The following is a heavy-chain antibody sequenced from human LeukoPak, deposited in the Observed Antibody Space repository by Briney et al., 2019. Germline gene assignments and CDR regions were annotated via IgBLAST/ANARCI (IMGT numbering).Heavy chain of an antibody. CDR1: GGSISSYY. J-gene: IGHJ5*02. V-gene: IGHV4-59*01. CDR3: AREGDPGSGYNYGNWLDP. Sequence: SETLSLTCTVSGGSISSYYWSWIRQPPGKGLEWIGYGYYSGTTNYNPSFKSRVTISLDTSKSQFSLKLRFVATADTAVYYCAREGDPGSGYNYGNWLDPWGQGTLVTVSS. CDR2: GYYSGTT. D-gene: IGHD5-24*01.